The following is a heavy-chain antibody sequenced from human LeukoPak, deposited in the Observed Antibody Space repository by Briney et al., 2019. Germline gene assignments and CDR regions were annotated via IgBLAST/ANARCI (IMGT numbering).Heavy chain of an antibody. CDR1: GGSISSYY. D-gene: IGHD3-22*01. J-gene: IGHJ6*02. CDR3: ARGPGSSGYYSPPYYYGMDV. V-gene: IGHV4-59*01. Sequence: PSETLSLTCTVSGGSISSYYWSWIRQPPGKGLEWIGYIYYSGSTNYNPSLKSRVTISVDTSKNQFSLKLSSVTAADTAVYYCARGPGSSGYYSPPYYYGMDVWGQGTTVTVSS. CDR2: IYYSGST.